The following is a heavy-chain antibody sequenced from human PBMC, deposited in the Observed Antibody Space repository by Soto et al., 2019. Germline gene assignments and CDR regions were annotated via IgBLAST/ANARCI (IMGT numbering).Heavy chain of an antibody. D-gene: IGHD6-13*01. V-gene: IGHV4-30-2*01. CDR2: IYHSGST. Sequence: SETLSLTCAVSGGSISSGGYSWSWIRQPPGKGLEWIGYIYHSGSTYYNPSLKSRVTISVDRSKNQFSLKLSSVTAADTAVYYCARGSSSRWYDATFDYWGQGTLVTVSS. J-gene: IGHJ4*02. CDR1: GGSISSGGYS. CDR3: ARGSSSRWYDATFDY.